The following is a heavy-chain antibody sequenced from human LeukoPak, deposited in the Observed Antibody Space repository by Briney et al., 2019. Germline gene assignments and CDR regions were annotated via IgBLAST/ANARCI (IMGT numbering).Heavy chain of an antibody. J-gene: IGHJ6*02. CDR1: GGSISSSSYY. CDR2: IYYSGST. Sequence: SETLSLTCTVSGGSISSSSYYWGWIRQPPGKGLEWIGSIYYSGSTYYNPSLKSRVTISVDTSKNQFSLQLNSVTPEDTAVYYCARAGLNYSGYVYYYYGMDVWGQGTTVTVSS. CDR3: ARAGLNYSGYVYYYYGMDV. D-gene: IGHD5-12*01. V-gene: IGHV4-39*01.